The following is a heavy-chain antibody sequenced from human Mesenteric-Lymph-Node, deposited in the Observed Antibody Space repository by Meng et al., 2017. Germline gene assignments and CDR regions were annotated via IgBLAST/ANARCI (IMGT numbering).Heavy chain of an antibody. V-gene: IGHV4-34*01. J-gene: IGHJ1*01. CDR1: GGSFSGYY. CDR3: ARAAGAAEYFQH. Sequence: QVPLQQGGAGLLKPSETLSLTCAGYGGSFSGYYWSWIRQPPGKGLEWIGEINHSGSTNYNPSLKSRVAISVDTSKNQFSLKLSSVTAADTAVYYCARAAGAAEYFQHWGQGTLVTVSS. D-gene: IGHD1-26*01. CDR2: INHSGST.